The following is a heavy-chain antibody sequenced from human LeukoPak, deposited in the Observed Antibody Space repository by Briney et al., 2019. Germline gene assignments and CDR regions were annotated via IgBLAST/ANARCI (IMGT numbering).Heavy chain of an antibody. CDR2: INHSGST. CDR1: GGSFSGYY. Sequence: SETLSLTCAVYGGSFSGYYWSWIRQPPGKGLEWIGEINHSGSTNYNPSLKSRVTISVDTSKNQFSLRLSSVAAADTAVYYCERGATVTTMDYYYYYMDVWGKGTTVTVSS. D-gene: IGHD4-17*01. J-gene: IGHJ6*03. CDR3: ERGATVTTMDYYYYYMDV. V-gene: IGHV4-34*01.